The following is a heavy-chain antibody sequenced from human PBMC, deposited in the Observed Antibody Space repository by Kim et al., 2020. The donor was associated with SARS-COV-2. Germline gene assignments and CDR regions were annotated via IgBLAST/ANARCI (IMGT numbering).Heavy chain of an antibody. CDR2: IWYDGSNK. V-gene: IGHV3-33*01. CDR3: ARDSFIAAAGYYFDY. CDR1: GFTFSSYG. Sequence: GGSLRLSCAASGFTFSSYGMHWVRQAPGKGLEWVAVIWYDGSNKYYADSVKGRFTISRDNSKNTLYLQMNSLRAEDTAVYYCARDSFIAAAGYYFDYWGQGTLVTVSS. D-gene: IGHD6-13*01. J-gene: IGHJ4*02.